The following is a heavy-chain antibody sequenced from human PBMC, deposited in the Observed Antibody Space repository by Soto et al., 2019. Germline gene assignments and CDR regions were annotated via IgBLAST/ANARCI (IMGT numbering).Heavy chain of an antibody. Sequence: QVHLQESGPGVVKASETLSLTCSLSGGSTSGKYWSWIRQSAGKGLEWIGRIYSSGRTHYNPSLGSRVSMSVAQNSCSLRLTSVTAADTAIYYCARDFDVNTALDYWYFDLWGRGAQVSVSS. V-gene: IGHV4-4*07. J-gene: IGHJ2*01. CDR1: GGSTSGKY. D-gene: IGHD3-9*01. CDR2: IYSSGRT. CDR3: ARDFDVNTALDYWYFDL.